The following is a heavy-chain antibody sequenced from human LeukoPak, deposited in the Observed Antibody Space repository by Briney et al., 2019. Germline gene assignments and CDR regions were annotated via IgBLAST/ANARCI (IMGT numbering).Heavy chain of an antibody. D-gene: IGHD2-2*01. V-gene: IGHV3-7*01. CDR2: INPAGSDT. J-gene: IGHJ4*02. Sequence: GGSLRLSCEASGFTFISYWMAWVRQAPGKGLEWVANINPAGSDTYYVDSVKGRFTISRDNAKKSTFLQMNSLRVEETALYYCVRWGVAADMQDWGQGTLVTVSS. CDR3: VRWGVAADMQD. CDR1: GFTFISYW.